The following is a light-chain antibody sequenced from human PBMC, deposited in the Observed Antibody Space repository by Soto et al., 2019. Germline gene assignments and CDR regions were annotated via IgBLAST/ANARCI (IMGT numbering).Light chain of an antibody. CDR2: EVS. V-gene: IGLV2-11*01. CDR3: CSYVGSYTWV. CDR1: SSDVGGYNF. J-gene: IGLJ3*02. Sequence: QSALTQPRSVSGSPGQSVTISCTGTSSDVGGYNFVSWYQQHPGKAPKLMIYEVSKRPSGVPDRFSGSKSGNTASLTISGLQAEDEADYYCCSYVGSYTWVFGGGTKLTVL.